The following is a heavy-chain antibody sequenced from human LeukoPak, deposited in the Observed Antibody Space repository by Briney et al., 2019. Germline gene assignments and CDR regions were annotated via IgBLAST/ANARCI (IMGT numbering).Heavy chain of an antibody. CDR3: AKSICSSGWYCSIDY. Sequence: PGGSLRLSCAASGFTFSSYAMSWVHQAPGKGLEWVSAISGSGGSTYYADSVKGRFTISRDNSKNTLYLQMNSLRAEDTAVYYCAKSICSSGWYCSIDYWGQGPLVTVSS. J-gene: IGHJ4*02. V-gene: IGHV3-23*01. CDR2: ISGSGGST. CDR1: GFTFSSYA. D-gene: IGHD6-19*01.